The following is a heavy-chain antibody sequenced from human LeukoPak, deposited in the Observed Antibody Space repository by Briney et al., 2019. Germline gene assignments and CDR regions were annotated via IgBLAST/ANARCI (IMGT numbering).Heavy chain of an antibody. D-gene: IGHD3-16*01. CDR2: ISSSSSYI. J-gene: IGHJ3*02. Sequence: GGSLRLSCAASGFPFSSYSMNWVRQAPGKGLEWVSSISSSSSYIYYADSVKGRFTISRDNAKNSLYLQMNSLRAEDTAVYYCARNTFGFTFDIWGQGTMVTVSS. V-gene: IGHV3-21*01. CDR1: GFPFSSYS. CDR3: ARNTFGFTFDI.